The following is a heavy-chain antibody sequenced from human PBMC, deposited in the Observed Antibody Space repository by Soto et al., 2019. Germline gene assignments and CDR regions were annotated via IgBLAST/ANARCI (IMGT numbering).Heavy chain of an antibody. J-gene: IGHJ4*02. CDR2: IFSSGST. V-gene: IGHV4-4*07. CDR3: AREGSYTAYNFAHGIQLWSFEF. D-gene: IGHD2-2*02. Sequence: SETLSLTCTVSGGSINTFYWSWVRQPAGKGLEWIGRIFSSGSTSFNPSLESRVAMSVDTSKNHFSLNLSSVTAADMAVYYCAREGSYTAYNFAHGIQLWSFEFWGQAALVTVS. CDR1: GGSINTFY.